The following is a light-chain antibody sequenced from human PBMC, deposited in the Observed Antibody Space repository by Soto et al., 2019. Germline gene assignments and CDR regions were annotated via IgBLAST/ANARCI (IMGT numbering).Light chain of an antibody. J-gene: IGKJ1*01. CDR2: TAS. CDR3: QQSYDTRWT. CDR1: QGISTY. V-gene: IGKV1-39*01. Sequence: DIQLTQSPSSLSASVGDRVSITCRASQGISTYLNWFQQKPGKAPKLLIYTASSLETGVSSRFSGSGSGTDFTLTITSLQAEDFATYFCQQSYDTRWTFGQGTRVEI.